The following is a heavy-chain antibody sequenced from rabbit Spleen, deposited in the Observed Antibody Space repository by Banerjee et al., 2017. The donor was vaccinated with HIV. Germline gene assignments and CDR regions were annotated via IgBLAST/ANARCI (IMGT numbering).Heavy chain of an antibody. CDR2: IDSGSSGFT. D-gene: IGHD1-1*01. J-gene: IGHJ6*01. V-gene: IGHV1S40*01. CDR1: GFSFNSGYD. Sequence: QSLEESGGDLVKPGASLTLTCTASGFSFNSGYDMCWVRQAPGKGLEWIACIDSGSSGFTYYASWAKGRFTISKASSTTVTLQMTSLTAADTATYFCARDTATSFSTYGMDLWGPGTLVTVS. CDR3: ARDTATSFSTYGMDL.